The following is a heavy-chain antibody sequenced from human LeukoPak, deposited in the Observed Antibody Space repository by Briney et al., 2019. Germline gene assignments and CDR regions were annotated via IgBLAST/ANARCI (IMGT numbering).Heavy chain of an antibody. CDR3: ARDPVSVGFRINSDF. J-gene: IGHJ4*02. CDR2: ITNDGDNK. CDR1: GFAFSSYA. Sequence: GGSLRLSCEASGFAFSSYAMHWVRQAPGTGLEWVTLITNDGDNKYYTDSVKGRFTISRDNTKSTVYLQMNNLRVEDTAVYFCARDPVSVGFRINSDFWGQGTLVTVSS. D-gene: IGHD1-26*01. V-gene: IGHV3-30-3*01.